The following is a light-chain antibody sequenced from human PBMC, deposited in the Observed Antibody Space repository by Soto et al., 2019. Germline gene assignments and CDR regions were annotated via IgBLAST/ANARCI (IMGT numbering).Light chain of an antibody. CDR2: DAP. CDR1: QSVSTY. CDR3: QHYGSSWT. J-gene: IGKJ1*01. Sequence: EIVMTQSPATLSVSPGESATLSCRASQSVSTYLAWYQQKPGQAPRLLIYDAPNRVTGIPDRFSGSGSGTDFTLTISRLEPEDFAVYYCQHYGSSWTFGQGTKVDIK. V-gene: IGKV3-20*01.